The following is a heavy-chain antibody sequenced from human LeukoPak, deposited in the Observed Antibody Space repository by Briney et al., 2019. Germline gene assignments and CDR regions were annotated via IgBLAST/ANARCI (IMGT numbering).Heavy chain of an antibody. CDR2: IYYSGRT. V-gene: IGHV4-39*01. D-gene: IGHD6-13*01. CDR3: ARGYSVIAAAGLY. CDR1: GGSISSSSYY. J-gene: IGHJ4*02. Sequence: PSQTLSLTCTVSGGSISSSSYYWGWIRQPPGKGLEWIGSIYYSGRTYYNPSLKSRVTISVDTSKNQFSLKLSSVTAADTAVYYCARGYSVIAAAGLYWGQGTLVTVSS.